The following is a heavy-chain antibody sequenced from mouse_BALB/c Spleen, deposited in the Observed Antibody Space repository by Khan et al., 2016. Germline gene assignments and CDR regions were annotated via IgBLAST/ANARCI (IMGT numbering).Heavy chain of an antibody. CDR2: INPDSSTI. J-gene: IGHJ2*01. CDR1: GFDFSRYW. CDR3: GRLYYYDCVDY. Sequence: EVKLLESGGGLVQPGGSLKLSCAASGFDFSRYWMSWVRQAPGKGLEWIGEINPDSSTINYTPSLKDKFIISRDNAKNTLYLQMSKVRSEDAALYYCGRLYYYDCVDYWGQGTTLTVSS. V-gene: IGHV4-1*02. D-gene: IGHD1-1*01.